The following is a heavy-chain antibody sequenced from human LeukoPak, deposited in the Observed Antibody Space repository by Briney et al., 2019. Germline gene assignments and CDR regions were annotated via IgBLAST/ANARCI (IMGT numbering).Heavy chain of an antibody. V-gene: IGHV3-33*01. J-gene: IGHJ4*02. CDR3: ASGLVRVDY. Sequence: GGSLRLSCAASGFTFSSYGMHWVRQAPGKGLEWVAVIWYDGSNKYYADSVKGRFTISRDNSKNTLYLQMHSLRTEDTAVYYCASGLVRVDYWGQGTLVTVSS. D-gene: IGHD4-17*01. CDR2: IWYDGSNK. CDR1: GFTFSSYG.